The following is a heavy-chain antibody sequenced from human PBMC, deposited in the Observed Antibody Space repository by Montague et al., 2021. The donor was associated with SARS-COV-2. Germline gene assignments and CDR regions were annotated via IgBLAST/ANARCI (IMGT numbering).Heavy chain of an antibody. CDR2: IYWDDDK. J-gene: IGHJ5*02. V-gene: IGHV2-5*02. Sequence: PALVKPTQTLTLTCTFSGFSLNTSGEGVGWVRQPPGKALEWLALIYWDDDKRYSPSLKSRSTNSKDTTKNEVVLTVANMDPVDTATYYCARYGDYGSWFDPWGQGTLVTVSS. CDR3: ARYGDYGSWFDP. D-gene: IGHD4-17*01. CDR1: GFSLNTSGEG.